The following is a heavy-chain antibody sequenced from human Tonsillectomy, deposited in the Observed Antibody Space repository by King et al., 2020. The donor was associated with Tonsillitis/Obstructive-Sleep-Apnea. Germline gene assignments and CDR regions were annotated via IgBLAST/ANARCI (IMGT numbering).Heavy chain of an antibody. CDR3: AKALTWTRGYCGSNRCRHDAFDV. J-gene: IGHJ3*01. CDR1: GFTFFNYG. CDR2: ISGSGGST. Sequence: VQLVESGGGLVQPGGSLRLSCAASGFTFFNYGMNWVRQAPGKGLEWVSGISGSGGSTNYADSVKGRFTISRDNSRNTLYLQMNSLRAEDTAVYYCAKALTWTRGYCGSNRCRHDAFDVWGQGTMVTVSS. D-gene: IGHD2-2*01. V-gene: IGHV3-23*04.